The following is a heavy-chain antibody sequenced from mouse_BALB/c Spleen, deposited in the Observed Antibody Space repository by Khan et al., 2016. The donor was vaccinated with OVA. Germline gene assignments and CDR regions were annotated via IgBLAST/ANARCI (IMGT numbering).Heavy chain of an antibody. CDR1: GYTFTSYT. V-gene: IGHV1-4*01. CDR2: INPTTGYT. J-gene: IGHJ3*01. CDR3: VRDGAYHKNDGWFAY. Sequence: QVRLQQSGAELARPGASVKMSCKASGYTFTSYTIHWIKQRPGQGLEWIGYINPTTGYTNYNQKFKDKATLTTDKSSTTAYLQLSSLTSDDSAVYNCVRDGAYHKNDGWFAYWGQGTLVTVSA. D-gene: IGHD2-14*01.